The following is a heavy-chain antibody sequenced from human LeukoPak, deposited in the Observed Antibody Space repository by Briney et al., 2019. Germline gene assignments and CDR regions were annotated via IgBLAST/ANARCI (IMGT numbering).Heavy chain of an antibody. D-gene: IGHD2-2*02. CDR3: ARDFWDRQLYLGDDY. Sequence: PGRSLRLSCAASGFTFTDYYMTWIRQAPGKGLEWISYISVSGNIIYYADSVKGRFTISRDNAKNSLYLQMDSLRAEDTAVYYCARDFWDRQLYLGDDYWGQGTLVTVSS. CDR1: GFTFTDYY. V-gene: IGHV3-11*04. CDR2: ISVSGNII. J-gene: IGHJ4*02.